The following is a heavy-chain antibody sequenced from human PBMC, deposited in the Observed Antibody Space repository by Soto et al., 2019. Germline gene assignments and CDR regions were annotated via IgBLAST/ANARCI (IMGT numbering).Heavy chain of an antibody. D-gene: IGHD3-10*01. CDR3: ARGPPEYGSGPFDY. CDR1: GYTFSCYS. Sequence: GASVKVSCKASGYTFSCYSLYWARQAPGQRLEWMGWINPNSGGTNYAQKFQGWVTMTRDTSISTAYMELSRLRSDDTAVYYCARGPPEYGSGPFDYWGQGTLVTVSS. CDR2: INPNSGGT. J-gene: IGHJ4*02. V-gene: IGHV1-2*04.